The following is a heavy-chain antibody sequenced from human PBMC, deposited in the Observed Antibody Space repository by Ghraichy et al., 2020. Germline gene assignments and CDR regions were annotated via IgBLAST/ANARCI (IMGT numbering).Heavy chain of an antibody. J-gene: IGHJ4*02. CDR1: GVSIKSNTYY. CDR3: ARLYPTGFISEDYFDY. CDR2: IHYTGTT. D-gene: IGHD1-1*01. V-gene: IGHV4-39*01. Sequence: SETLSLTCSVSGVSIKSNTYYWGWIRQPPGKGLEYIGNIHYTGTTYYNPSLKSRVTISVDTSKNQASLKLRSVTAADTAVYYCARLYPTGFISEDYFDYWGQGSLVTVSS.